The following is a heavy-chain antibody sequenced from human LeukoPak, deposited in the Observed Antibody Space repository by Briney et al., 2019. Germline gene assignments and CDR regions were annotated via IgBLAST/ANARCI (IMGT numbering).Heavy chain of an antibody. CDR3: AKSPFFCGGNC. V-gene: IGHV1-8*01. J-gene: IGHJ4*02. CDR2: MNPNTGST. D-gene: IGHD2-21*01. CDR1: GYTFTDND. Sequence: ASVKVPCKASGYTFTDNDIHWVRQATGQGLEWMGWMNPNTGSTGYAQKFQGRVTLTRNTSTTTAYMDLSSLRSEDTAVYYCAKSPFFCGGNCWGQGTLVTVSS.